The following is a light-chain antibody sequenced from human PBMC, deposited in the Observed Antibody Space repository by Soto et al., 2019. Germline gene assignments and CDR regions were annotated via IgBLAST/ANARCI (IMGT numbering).Light chain of an antibody. V-gene: IGLV4-60*01. CDR2: LEGSGSY. J-gene: IGLJ2*01. CDR3: ETWDTNVVV. CDR1: SGHSTYI. Sequence: QPVLTQSSSASASLGSSVKLTCTLSSGHSTYIIAWHQQQPGKAPRYLMKLEGSGSYNKGSGIPDRFSGSSSGADRYLTXXXXXXXXXXDYYCETWDTNVVVFGGGTKLTV.